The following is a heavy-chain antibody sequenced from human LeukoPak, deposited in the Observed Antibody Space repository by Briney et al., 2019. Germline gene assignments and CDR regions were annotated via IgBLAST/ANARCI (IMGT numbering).Heavy chain of an antibody. V-gene: IGHV3-23*01. J-gene: IGHJ3*02. CDR2: ISGRGGIT. D-gene: IGHD2-2*01. CDR3: AKVGEYQLLLYAFDM. CDR1: GFTFSSYG. Sequence: GGSLRLSCAASGFTFSSYGMSWVRRAPGKGLKWVSAISGRGGITYYADSVKGRFTISRDNPKNTLYLQMNSLRAEDTAVYYCAKVGEYQLLLYAFDMWGQGTMVTVSS.